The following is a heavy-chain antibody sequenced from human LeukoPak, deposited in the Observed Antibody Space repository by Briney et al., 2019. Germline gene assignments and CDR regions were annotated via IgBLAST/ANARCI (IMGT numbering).Heavy chain of an antibody. D-gene: IGHD3-10*01. V-gene: IGHV4-39*01. CDR3: ARRTGVGNCYYMDV. Sequence: PSETLSLTCTVSGGSISSSSYYWGWIRQPPGKGLEWIGSIYYSGSTYYNPSLKSRVTISVDTSKNQFSLKLSSVTAADTAVYYCARRTGVGNCYYMDVWGKGTTVTISS. J-gene: IGHJ6*03. CDR2: IYYSGST. CDR1: GGSISSSSYY.